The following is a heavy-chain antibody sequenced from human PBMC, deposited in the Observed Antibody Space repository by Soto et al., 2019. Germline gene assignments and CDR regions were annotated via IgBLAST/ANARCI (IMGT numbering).Heavy chain of an antibody. CDR1: GFTFSSYW. CDR2: IKQDGSEK. CDR3: VSSVVPAAIFDY. V-gene: IGHV3-7*03. J-gene: IGHJ4*02. Sequence: EVQLVESGGGLVQPGGSLRLSCAASGFTFSSYWMSWVRQAPGKGLEWVANIKQDGSEKYYVDSVKGRFTISRDNAKNSLYLQMNSLRAEDTAVYYCVSSVVPAAIFDYWGQGTLVTVSS. D-gene: IGHD2-2*01.